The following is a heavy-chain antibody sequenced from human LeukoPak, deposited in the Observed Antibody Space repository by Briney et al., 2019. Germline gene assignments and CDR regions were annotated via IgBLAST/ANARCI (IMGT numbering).Heavy chain of an antibody. CDR2: IYYIGST. CDR1: GGSISSCY. D-gene: IGHD3-22*01. Sequence: PSETLSLTCTVSGGSISSCYWSWIRQPPGKGLEWIGYIYYIGSTNYNPSLKSRVTISLDTSKNQFSLKLSSVTAADTAVYYCARHLSPNSQNYRDTSGWLFDYWGQGPLVTVSS. J-gene: IGHJ4*02. V-gene: IGHV4-59*08. CDR3: ARHLSPNSQNYRDTSGWLFDY.